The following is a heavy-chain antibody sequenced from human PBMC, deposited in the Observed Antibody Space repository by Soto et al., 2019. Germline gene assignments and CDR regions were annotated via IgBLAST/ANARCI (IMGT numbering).Heavy chain of an antibody. D-gene: IGHD2-15*01. CDR3: AKGGPDGFCSGGRCYFDY. Sequence: DVQLVESGGGLVQPGRSLRLSCAASGFTFDDYAMHWVRRVPGKGLEWVSSISWNSNIIGYADSVKGRFTISRDNAKNSLYLQMNSLRPEDTALYYCAKGGPDGFCSGGRCYFDYWGQGTRVTVSS. J-gene: IGHJ4*02. V-gene: IGHV3-9*01. CDR1: GFTFDDYA. CDR2: ISWNSNII.